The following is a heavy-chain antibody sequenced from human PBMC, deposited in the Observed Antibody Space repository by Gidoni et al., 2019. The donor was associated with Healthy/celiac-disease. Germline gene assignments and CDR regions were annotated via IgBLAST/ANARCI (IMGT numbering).Heavy chain of an antibody. V-gene: IGHV3-33*01. CDR1: GCTFSSQG. CDR2: IWYNGSNK. CDR3: ASRLSYDSSGYIDAFDI. D-gene: IGHD3-22*01. J-gene: IGHJ3*02. Sequence: QVQLVESGGGVVQPGRSLRLSCAAAGCTFSSQGMHWVRQATGKGLEWVAVIWYNGSNKYYADSVKGRFTISRDNSKNTLYLQMNSLRAEDTAVYYCASRLSYDSSGYIDAFDIWGQGTMVTVSS.